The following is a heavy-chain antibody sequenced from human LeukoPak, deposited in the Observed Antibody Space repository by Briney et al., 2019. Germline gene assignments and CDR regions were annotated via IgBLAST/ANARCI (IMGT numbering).Heavy chain of an antibody. CDR3: ARSDCGGDCYWNDY. J-gene: IGHJ4*02. CDR2: IYYTGST. CDR1: GGSMSSYY. Sequence: SETLSLTCTVSGGSMSSYYWSWIRQPPGKGLEWIGYIYYTGSTNCNPSLKSRVTISVDTSKNQFSLKLSSVTAADTAVYYCARSDCGGDCYWNDYWGQGTLVTVSS. V-gene: IGHV4-59*01. D-gene: IGHD2-21*02.